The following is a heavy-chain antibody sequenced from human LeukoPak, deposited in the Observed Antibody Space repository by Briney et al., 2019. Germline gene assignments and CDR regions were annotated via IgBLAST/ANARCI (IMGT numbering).Heavy chain of an antibody. D-gene: IGHD3-22*01. CDR2: ISWNSGHI. V-gene: IGHV3-9*03. CDR3: AKDLGPLTYYYDSSGYSGAFDS. Sequence: GGSLRLSCAASGFSFPDYAMHWVRQAPGKGLEWVSGISWNSGHIVYADSVKGRFTISRDNAKTSLYLQMNSLRAEDMAFYYCAKDLGPLTYYYDSSGYSGAFDSWGQGTLVTVSS. CDR1: GFSFPDYA. J-gene: IGHJ4*02.